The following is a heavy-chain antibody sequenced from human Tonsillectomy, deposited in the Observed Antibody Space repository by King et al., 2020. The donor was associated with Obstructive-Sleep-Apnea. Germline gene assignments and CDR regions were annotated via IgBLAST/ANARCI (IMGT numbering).Heavy chain of an antibody. V-gene: IGHV4-34*01. J-gene: IGHJ6*02. Sequence: VQLQQWGAGLLKPSETLSLPCGVYGGSLSGYYWSWLRQPPGKGLEWIGEINHSGSTNFNPSLKSRVTVSVDTSKNQFSLKLSSVTAADTAVYYCARGDGSMVRGVPAYYYGMDVWAQGTTVTVSS. CDR1: GGSLSGYY. CDR2: INHSGST. D-gene: IGHD3-10*01. CDR3: ARGDGSMVRGVPAYYYGMDV.